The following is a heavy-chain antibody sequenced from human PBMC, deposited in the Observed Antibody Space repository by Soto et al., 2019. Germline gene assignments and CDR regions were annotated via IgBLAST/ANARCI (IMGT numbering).Heavy chain of an antibody. Sequence: QVQLVQSGAEVKKPGSSVKVSCKASGGTFSSYAISWVRQAPGQGLELMGGITPIFGTANYAQKFQGRVTITADESTSTAYMELSSLRSEDTAVYYCARDRLSPSGDRRLYYFDYWGQGTLVTVSS. CDR1: GGTFSSYA. CDR2: ITPIFGTA. J-gene: IGHJ4*02. V-gene: IGHV1-69*12. CDR3: ARDRLSPSGDRRLYYFDY. D-gene: IGHD4-17*01.